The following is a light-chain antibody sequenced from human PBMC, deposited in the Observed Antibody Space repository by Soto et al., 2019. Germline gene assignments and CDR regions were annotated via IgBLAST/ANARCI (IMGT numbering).Light chain of an antibody. V-gene: IGLV2-14*01. CDR3: SSYTGSTTWV. J-gene: IGLJ3*02. Sequence: QSALTQPASVSGSPGQSITISCTGTSGDVGGYNFVSWYQLHPGKAPKLIIYEVNLRPSGVSNRFSGSNSGNTASLTISGLQAEDEADYYCSSYTGSTTWVFGGGTKVTVL. CDR1: SGDVGGYNF. CDR2: EVN.